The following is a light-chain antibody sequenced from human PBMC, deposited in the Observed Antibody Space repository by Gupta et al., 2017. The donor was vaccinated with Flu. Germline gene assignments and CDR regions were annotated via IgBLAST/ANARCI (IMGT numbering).Light chain of an antibody. CDR2: EDK. CDR3: QAWDSNTVI. Sequence: YEVTQPPSMSVSPGQTATITCSGDKLGDKYVCWYQQKPGQSPVVVIYEDKRRPSGIPERFSGSNSGNTATLTIRGTQAIDEADYYCQAWDSNTVIFGGGTKLTVL. J-gene: IGLJ2*01. V-gene: IGLV3-1*01. CDR1: KLGDKY.